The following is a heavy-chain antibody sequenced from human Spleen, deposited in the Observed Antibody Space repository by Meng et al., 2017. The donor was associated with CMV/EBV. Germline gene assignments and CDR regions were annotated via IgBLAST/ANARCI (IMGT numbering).Heavy chain of an antibody. D-gene: IGHD2-2*01. CDR3: ARGRYCSSTSCYVVGSPAGY. CDR2: MNPNSGNT. J-gene: IGHJ4*02. V-gene: IGHV1-8*02. CDR1: GYTFSYYY. Sequence: ASVKVSCKASGYTFSYYYIHWVRQAPGQGLEWMGWMNPNSGNTGYAQKFQGRVTMTRNTSISTAYMELSSLRSEDTAVYYCARGRYCSSTSCYVVGSPAGYWGQGTLVTVSS.